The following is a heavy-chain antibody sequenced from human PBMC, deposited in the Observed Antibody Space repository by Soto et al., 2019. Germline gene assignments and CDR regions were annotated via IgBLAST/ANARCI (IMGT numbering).Heavy chain of an antibody. D-gene: IGHD3-9*01. V-gene: IGHV3-33*08. CDR3: VGGTGYWGLGDY. CDR1: GFAFSTYG. Sequence: QVQLVGSGGGVIQPGKSLRLSCSASGFAFSTYGMHWVRQAPGKGLEWVAVIWADGSRQFYGDSVKGQFTISRDNSKNSLYLQMNSLRVDETAVVYCVGGTGYWGLGDYWGEGTLVTVSS. J-gene: IGHJ4*02. CDR2: IWADGSRQ.